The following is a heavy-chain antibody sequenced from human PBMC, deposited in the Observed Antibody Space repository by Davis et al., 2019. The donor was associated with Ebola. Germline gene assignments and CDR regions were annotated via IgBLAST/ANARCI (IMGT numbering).Heavy chain of an antibody. J-gene: IGHJ6*02. V-gene: IGHV3-23*01. D-gene: IGHD3-9*01. CDR1: GFTFSSYA. Sequence: GESLKISCAASGFTFSSYAMSWVRQAPGKGLEWVSAISGSGGSTYYADSVKGRFTISRDNSKNTLYLQMNSLRAEDTAVYYCARDPSPAYDILIYGMDVWGQGTTVTVSS. CDR2: ISGSGGST. CDR3: ARDPSPAYDILIYGMDV.